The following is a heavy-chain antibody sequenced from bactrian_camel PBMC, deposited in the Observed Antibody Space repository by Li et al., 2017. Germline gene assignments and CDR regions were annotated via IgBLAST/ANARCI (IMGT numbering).Heavy chain of an antibody. J-gene: IGHJ4*01. V-gene: IGHV3S31*01. CDR1: GFTFSSST. D-gene: IGHD2*01. Sequence: QLVESGGGSVQSGGSLTLSCAASGFTFSSSTMTWVRQAPGKGLEWVSSSGGSSTFNADSVKGRFTIARDNAKNTLYLQMNSLKTEDTAVYYCVAEIPVVSTTCDAVSYDYSGQGTQVTVS. CDR2: SGGSST. CDR3: VAEIPVVSTTCDAVSYDY.